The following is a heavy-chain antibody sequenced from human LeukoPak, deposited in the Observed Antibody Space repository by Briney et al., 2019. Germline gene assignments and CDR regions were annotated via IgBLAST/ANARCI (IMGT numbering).Heavy chain of an antibody. CDR3: ARVRSPYSTALGV. Sequence: SETLSLTCAVYGGSFSGYYWSWIRQPPGKGLEWIGEINHSGSTNYNPSLKSRVTISVDTSKNQFSLKLSSVTAADTAVYYCARVRSPYSTALGVWGKGTMVTVSS. V-gene: IGHV4-34*01. CDR1: GGSFSGYY. D-gene: IGHD2/OR15-2a*01. CDR2: INHSGST. J-gene: IGHJ6*04.